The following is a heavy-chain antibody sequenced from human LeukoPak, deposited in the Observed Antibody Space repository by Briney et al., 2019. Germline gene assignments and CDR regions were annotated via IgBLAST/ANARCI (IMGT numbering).Heavy chain of an antibody. CDR3: ARKYDLTGHFDY. D-gene: IGHD3-9*01. Sequence: GGSLRLSCAASGFTVSSNYMSWVRQAPGKGLEWVSVIYSGGSIYYADSVKGRFTISRDNSKNTLYLQMNSLRAEDTAVYYCARKYDLTGHFDYWGQGTLVTVSS. V-gene: IGHV3-66*01. CDR2: IYSGGSI. CDR1: GFTVSSNY. J-gene: IGHJ4*02.